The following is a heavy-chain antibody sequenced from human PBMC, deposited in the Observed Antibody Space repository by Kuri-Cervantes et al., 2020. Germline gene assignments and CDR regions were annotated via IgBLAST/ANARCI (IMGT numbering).Heavy chain of an antibody. CDR2: ISSSSSTI. J-gene: IGHJ6*03. CDR1: GFTFSSYN. D-gene: IGHD1/OR15-1a*01. Sequence: GESLKISCAASGFTFSSYNMNWVRQAPGKGLEWVSYISSSSSTIYYADSVKGRFTISRDNAKNSLYLQMNSLRAEDTAVYYCARDQLGQGLYYYYYYMDVWGKGTTVTVSS. CDR3: ARDQLGQGLYYYYYYMDV. V-gene: IGHV3-48*01.